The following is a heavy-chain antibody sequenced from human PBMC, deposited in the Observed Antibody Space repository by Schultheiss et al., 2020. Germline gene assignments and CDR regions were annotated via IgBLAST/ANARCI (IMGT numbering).Heavy chain of an antibody. CDR1: GFTFSSYG. CDR2: ISYDGSNK. CDR3: AKAFSVNHDLVHHYEMDV. J-gene: IGHJ6*02. Sequence: GGSLRLSCAASGFTFSSYGMHWVRQAPGKGLEWVAVISYDGSNKYYADSVKGRFTISRDNSKNSLYLQMNSLRAEDTAVYYCAKAFSVNHDLVHHYEMDVWGRGTTVTVSS. D-gene: IGHD1-14*01. V-gene: IGHV3-30*18.